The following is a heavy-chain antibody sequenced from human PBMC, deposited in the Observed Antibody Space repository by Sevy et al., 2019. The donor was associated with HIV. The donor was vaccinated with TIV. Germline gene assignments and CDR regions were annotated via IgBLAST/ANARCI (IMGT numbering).Heavy chain of an antibody. J-gene: IGHJ4*02. CDR1: GFTFSSYS. CDR3: ARARAVTTDY. Sequence: GGSLRLSCAASGFTFSSYSMNWVRQAPGKGLEWVSYISISSSTIYYADSVKGRFTISRDKAKNSLYLQMNSLRDEDTAVYYCARARAVTTDYRGQGTLVTVSS. D-gene: IGHD4-17*01. V-gene: IGHV3-48*02. CDR2: ISISSSTI.